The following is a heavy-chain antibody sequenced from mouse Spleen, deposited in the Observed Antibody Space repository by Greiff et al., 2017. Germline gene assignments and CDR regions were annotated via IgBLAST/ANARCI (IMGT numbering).Heavy chain of an antibody. CDR1: GYSFTGYY. V-gene: IGHV1-42*01. J-gene: IGHJ2*01. D-gene: IGHD2-14*01. Sequence: VQLKQSGPELVKPGASVKISCKASGYSFTGYYMNWVKQSPEKSLEWIGEINPSTGGTTYNQKFKAKATLTVDKSSSTAYMQLKSLTSEDSAVYYCARRVRRCFDYWGQGTTLTVSS. CDR3: ARRVRRCFDY. CDR2: INPSTGGT.